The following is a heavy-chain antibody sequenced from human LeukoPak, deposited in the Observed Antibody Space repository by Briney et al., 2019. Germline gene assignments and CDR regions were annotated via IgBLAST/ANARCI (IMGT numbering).Heavy chain of an antibody. V-gene: IGHV3-48*02. Sequence: GGSLRLSCVSSGFTLSGYDMNWVRQAPGKGLEWVSFISSGSSTIYYADSVKGRFTISRDNAKNSLYLHMNSLRDEDTAVYYCAKETSGSYIGTCDSWGQGTLVTVSS. D-gene: IGHD1-26*01. J-gene: IGHJ4*02. CDR3: AKETSGSYIGTCDS. CDR1: GFTLSGYD. CDR2: ISSGSSTI.